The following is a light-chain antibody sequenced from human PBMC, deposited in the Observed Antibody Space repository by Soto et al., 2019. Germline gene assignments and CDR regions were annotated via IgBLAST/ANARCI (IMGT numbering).Light chain of an antibody. V-gene: IGKV3-15*01. CDR3: QQYGSSVLT. CDR2: GAS. Sequence: EIVMTQSPATLSVSPGERATLSCRASQSVSSNLAWYQQKPGQAPRLLIYGASTRATGIPARFSGSGSGTEFTLTISSLQSEDFAVYYCQQYGSSVLTFGGGTKVEIK. CDR1: QSVSSN. J-gene: IGKJ4*01.